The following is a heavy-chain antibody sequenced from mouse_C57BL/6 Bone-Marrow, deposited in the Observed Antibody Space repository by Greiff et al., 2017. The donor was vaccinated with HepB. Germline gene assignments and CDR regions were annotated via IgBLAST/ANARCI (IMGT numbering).Heavy chain of an antibody. Sequence: DVKLVESGGGLVQPGGSLKLSCAASGFTFSDYYMYWVRQTPEKRLEWVAYISNGGGSTYYPDTVKGRFTISRDNAKNTLYLQMSRLKSEDTAMYYCARHGGLTTGVYYAMDYWGQGTSVTVSS. CDR2: ISNGGGST. D-gene: IGHD2-12*01. J-gene: IGHJ4*01. CDR3: ARHGGLTTGVYYAMDY. CDR1: GFTFSDYY. V-gene: IGHV5-12*01.